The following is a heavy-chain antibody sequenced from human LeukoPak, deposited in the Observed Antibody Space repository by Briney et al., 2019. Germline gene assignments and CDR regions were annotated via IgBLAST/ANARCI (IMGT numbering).Heavy chain of an antibody. CDR2: ISANDGNT. Sequence: VASVKVSCKASGYTFTSYGISWVRQAPGQGLEWMGWISANDGNTDYPQKLQGRVTMTTDTSTSTAYMELRSLRSDDTAVYYCARGLITIFGNYYGMDVWGQGTTVTVSS. J-gene: IGHJ6*02. CDR3: ARGLITIFGNYYGMDV. D-gene: IGHD3-3*01. CDR1: GYTFTSYG. V-gene: IGHV1-18*01.